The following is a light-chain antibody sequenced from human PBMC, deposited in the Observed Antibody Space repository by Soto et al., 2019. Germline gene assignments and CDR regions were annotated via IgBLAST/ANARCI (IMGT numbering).Light chain of an antibody. V-gene: IGLV2-23*01. Sequence: QSALTQPASVSGSPGQSITISCTGNSSDVGSSNLVSWYQQHPGKAPKLIIYEGSRRPSGVSGRFSGSKSGNTASLTISGLQAEDEADYYCCSFADSSTFYVFGTGTKLTVL. CDR1: SSDVGSSNL. CDR3: CSFADSSTFYV. CDR2: EGS. J-gene: IGLJ1*01.